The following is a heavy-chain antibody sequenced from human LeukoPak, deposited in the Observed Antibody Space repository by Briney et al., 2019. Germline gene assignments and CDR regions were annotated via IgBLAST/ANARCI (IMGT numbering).Heavy chain of an antibody. CDR2: INPNSGGT. V-gene: IGHV1-2*02. Sequence: GASVKVSCKASGYTFTHNFMHWVRQAPGQGLEWMGWINPNSGGTNYAQKFQGRVTMTRDTSISTAYMELSRLRSDDTAVYYCARDGTPRDYYDSSGYYWFDPWGQGTLVTVSS. J-gene: IGHJ5*02. D-gene: IGHD3-22*01. CDR1: GYTFTHNF. CDR3: ARDGTPRDYYDSSGYYWFDP.